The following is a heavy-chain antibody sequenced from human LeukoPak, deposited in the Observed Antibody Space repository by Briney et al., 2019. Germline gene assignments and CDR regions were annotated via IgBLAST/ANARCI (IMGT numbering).Heavy chain of an antibody. Sequence: ASVKVSCKASGYTFTSYAMNWVRQAPGEGIEWMGWINTNTGNPTYAQGFTGRFVFSLDTSVSTAYVQISSLKAEDTAVYYCASSQFWSGYYTGYFDYWGQGTLVTVSS. CDR3: ASSQFWSGYYTGYFDY. J-gene: IGHJ4*02. CDR2: INTNTGNP. CDR1: GYTFTSYA. V-gene: IGHV7-4-1*02. D-gene: IGHD3-3*01.